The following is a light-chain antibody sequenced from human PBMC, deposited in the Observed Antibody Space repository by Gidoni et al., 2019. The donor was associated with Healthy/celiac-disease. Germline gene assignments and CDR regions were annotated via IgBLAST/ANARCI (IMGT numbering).Light chain of an antibody. CDR3: QQANSFPLT. CDR1: QGISSW. Sequence: IQMTQSPSSVSASVGDRVTITCRASQGISSWLDWYQQKPGKAPKLLIYAASSLQSGVPSRFSGSGSGTDFTLTISSLQPEDFATYYCQQANSFPLTFGEGTKVEIK. CDR2: AAS. J-gene: IGKJ4*01. V-gene: IGKV1-12*01.